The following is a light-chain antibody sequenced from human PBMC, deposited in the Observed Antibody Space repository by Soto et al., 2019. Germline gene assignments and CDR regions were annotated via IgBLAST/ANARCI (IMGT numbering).Light chain of an antibody. CDR2: NNN. V-gene: IGLV1-44*01. Sequence: QSVLTQPPSASGTPGQRVTISCSGSSSNIGSNIVSWYQQLPGTAPKLLIFNNNQRPSGVPDRISSSKSGTSASLAISGLQSEDEADYYCAAWDDSLNGWVFGGGTKVTVL. CDR3: AAWDDSLNGWV. CDR1: SSNIGSNI. J-gene: IGLJ3*02.